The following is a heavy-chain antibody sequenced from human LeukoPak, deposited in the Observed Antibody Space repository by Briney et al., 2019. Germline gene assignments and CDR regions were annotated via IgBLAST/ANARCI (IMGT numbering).Heavy chain of an antibody. CDR1: GFTFSSYW. J-gene: IGHJ1*01. V-gene: IGHV3-74*01. Sequence: PGGSLRLSCAASGFTFSSYWTHWVRQAPGKGLVWVSRIKSDGSTNYADSVKGRFTISRDNAKNTVSLQMNSLRAEDTGVYYCAGAPSEIGGYYPEYFRHWGQGTLVTVSS. CDR2: IKSDGST. CDR3: AGAPSEIGGYYPEYFRH. D-gene: IGHD3-22*01.